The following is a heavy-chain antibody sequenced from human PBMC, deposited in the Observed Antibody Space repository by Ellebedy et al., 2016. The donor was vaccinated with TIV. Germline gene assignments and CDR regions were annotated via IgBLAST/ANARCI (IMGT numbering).Heavy chain of an antibody. D-gene: IGHD6-13*01. CDR3: ARSGDSSSWYGEGWFDP. J-gene: IGHJ5*02. Sequence: AASVKVSCKASGYTFSNYFVHWVRQAPGQGLEWMGIINPSSGSTTYAQKLQGRLTMTRDTSTSTVYMELSSLRSEDTAVYYCARSGDSSSWYGEGWFDPWGQGTLVTVSS. CDR1: GYTFSNYF. CDR2: INPSSGST. V-gene: IGHV1-46*04.